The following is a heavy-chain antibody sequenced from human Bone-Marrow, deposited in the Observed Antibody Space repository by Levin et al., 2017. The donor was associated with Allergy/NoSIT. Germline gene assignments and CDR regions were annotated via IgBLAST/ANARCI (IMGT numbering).Heavy chain of an antibody. J-gene: IGHJ4*02. Sequence: GGSLRLSCAASGFTLSSYAMTWVRQAPGKGLEWVSWISSSSSYIYYADSVKGRFTISRDNAKNSLYLQMDSLRADDTAVYYCARDYSSWHHFDYWGQGTLVTVSS. D-gene: IGHD6-13*01. CDR2: ISSSSSYI. V-gene: IGHV3-21*01. CDR3: ARDYSSWHHFDY. CDR1: GFTLSSYA.